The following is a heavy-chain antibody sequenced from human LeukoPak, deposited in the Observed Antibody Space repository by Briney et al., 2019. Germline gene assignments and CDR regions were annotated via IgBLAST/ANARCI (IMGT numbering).Heavy chain of an antibody. Sequence: GGSLRLSCAASGFTFSSYEMNWVRQAPGKGLEWVSYISSRGSSGSTIYYAGSVKGRFTVSRDNSKNTLYLQMNSLRIEDTGLYYCGRIGIGSETDSWGQGTLVIVSS. D-gene: IGHD3-10*01. CDR2: ISSRGSSGSTI. J-gene: IGHJ4*02. V-gene: IGHV3-48*03. CDR3: GRIGIGSETDS. CDR1: GFTFSSYE.